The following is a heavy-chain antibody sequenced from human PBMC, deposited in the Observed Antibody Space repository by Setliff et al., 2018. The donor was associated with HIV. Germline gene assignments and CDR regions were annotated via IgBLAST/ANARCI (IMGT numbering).Heavy chain of an antibody. CDR2: INPNSGGT. Sequence: ASVMVSCKASGYTFTDHYIHWVRQAPGQGLEWMGRINPNSGGTSYAQNLQGRVTMTRNTSINTIYMELTGVTYNDTAVYYCARGVVAAATSLSILGIRPDCFDYWGQGTLVTVSS. J-gene: IGHJ4*02. V-gene: IGHV1-2*06. D-gene: IGHD2-15*01. CDR3: ARGVVAAATSLSILGIRPDCFDY. CDR1: GYTFTDHY.